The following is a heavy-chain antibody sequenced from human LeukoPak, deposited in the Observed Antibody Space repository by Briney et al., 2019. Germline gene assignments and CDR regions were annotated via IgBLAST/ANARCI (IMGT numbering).Heavy chain of an antibody. V-gene: IGHV3-23*01. D-gene: IGHD2-2*01. CDR3: AKDVVPAAI. CDR1: GFTFSSYG. J-gene: IGHJ4*02. CDR2: ISMSGGST. Sequence: RPGGSLRLSCAASGFTFSSYGMHWVRQAPGKGLEWVSGISMSGGSTYYADSVKGRFTISRDNSKNTLYLQMNSLRAEDTAMYHCAKDVVPAAIWGQGTRVTVSS.